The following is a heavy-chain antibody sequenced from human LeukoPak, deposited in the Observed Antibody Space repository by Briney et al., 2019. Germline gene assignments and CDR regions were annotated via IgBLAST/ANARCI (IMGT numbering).Heavy chain of an antibody. Sequence: GGSLRLSCAASGFTVSRYYMSWVRQAPGKGLQWVSVIYSDGSTYHADSVKGRFTISRDNSKNTLYLQMNSLRAEDRAVYYCARAAYGSNGYTAEVADYWGQGTLVTVSS. V-gene: IGHV3-53*01. CDR3: ARAAYGSNGYTAEVADY. CDR1: GFTVSRYY. J-gene: IGHJ4*02. CDR2: IYSDGST. D-gene: IGHD3-22*01.